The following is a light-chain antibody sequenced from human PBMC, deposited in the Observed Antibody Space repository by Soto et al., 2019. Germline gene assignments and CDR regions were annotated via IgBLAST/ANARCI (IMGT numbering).Light chain of an antibody. CDR2: GAS. CDR1: QSISDT. CDR3: QQYNNWPRT. J-gene: IGKJ1*01. Sequence: EIVMTQSPATLSVSPGGRATLSCRASQSISDTLAWYHQKPGQAPRLLIYGASTRATGIPARFSGSGSGTEFTLTINSLQSEDFAVYYCQQYNNWPRTFGQGTKVDIK. V-gene: IGKV3-15*01.